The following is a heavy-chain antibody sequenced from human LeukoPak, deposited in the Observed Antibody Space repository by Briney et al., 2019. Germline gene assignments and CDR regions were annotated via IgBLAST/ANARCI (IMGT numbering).Heavy chain of an antibody. J-gene: IGHJ6*02. V-gene: IGHV3-11*01. D-gene: IGHD3-9*01. Sequence: PGGSLRLSCAASGFTFTDCYMSWIRQAAGKGLEWVSYISASGSTIYYADSVKGRFTISRDNAKNSLFLQMNNLRAEDTAVYYCARGYYSYTTGYYSSGEDYYGMDVWGQGATVTVSS. CDR3: ARGYYSYTTGYYSSGEDYYGMDV. CDR1: GFTFTDCY. CDR2: ISASGSTI.